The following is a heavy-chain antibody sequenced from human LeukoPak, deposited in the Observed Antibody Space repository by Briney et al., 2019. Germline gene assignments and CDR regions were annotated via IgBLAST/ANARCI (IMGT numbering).Heavy chain of an antibody. D-gene: IGHD1-26*01. CDR2: IKSKTDGGTT. CDR3: ATEYYGSYNY. CDR1: GFTFSTYA. J-gene: IGHJ4*02. V-gene: IGHV3-15*01. Sequence: PGGSLRLSCAASGFTFSTYALNWVRQAPGKGLEWVGHIKSKTDGGTTDYAAPVKGRFTISRDDSKNTLYLQMSSLKTEDTAVYYCATEYYGSYNYWGQGTLVTVSS.